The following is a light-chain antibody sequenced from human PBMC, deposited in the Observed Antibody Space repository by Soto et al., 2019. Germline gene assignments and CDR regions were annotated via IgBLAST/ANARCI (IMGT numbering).Light chain of an antibody. J-gene: IGKJ5*01. V-gene: IGKV1-27*01. CDR2: AAS. Sequence: DIQMTQSPSSLSASVGDRVTITCRASQGISNYLAWYQQKPGKVPKLLIYAASTLQSGVPSRFSGRGSGPDFTLTISSLQPEDVATFYCQKYNSVPITFGQGTRLEIK. CDR1: QGISNY. CDR3: QKYNSVPIT.